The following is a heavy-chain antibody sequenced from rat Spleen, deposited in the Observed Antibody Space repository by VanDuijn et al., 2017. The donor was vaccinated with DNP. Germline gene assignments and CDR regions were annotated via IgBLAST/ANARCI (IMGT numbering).Heavy chain of an antibody. D-gene: IGHD2-1*01. Sequence: EVQLQESGPGLVKPSQSLSLTCSVTGYSITSNYWGWIRQFPGNKMEWVGHMSYSGSTTYNPSLKSRISITRDTSKNQFFLQLNSETTEDTATYYCARWTIPANYFDYWGQGVMVTVSS. J-gene: IGHJ2*01. CDR3: ARWTIPANYFDY. V-gene: IGHV3-1*01. CDR2: MSYSGST. CDR1: GYSITSNY.